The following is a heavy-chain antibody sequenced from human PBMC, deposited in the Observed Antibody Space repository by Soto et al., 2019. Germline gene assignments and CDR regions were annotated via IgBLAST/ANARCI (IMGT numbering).Heavy chain of an antibody. CDR3: TTGNYYYYYGLEF. Sequence: GGSLILSCAASGFTFSNAWMSWVRQAPGKGLEWVGRIKSKTDGGTTDYAAPVKGRFTISRDDSKNTLYLQMNSLKTEDTAVYYCTTGNYYYYYGLEFWGQGTTVTVSS. CDR2: IKSKTDGGTT. J-gene: IGHJ6*02. CDR1: GFTFSNAW. V-gene: IGHV3-15*01.